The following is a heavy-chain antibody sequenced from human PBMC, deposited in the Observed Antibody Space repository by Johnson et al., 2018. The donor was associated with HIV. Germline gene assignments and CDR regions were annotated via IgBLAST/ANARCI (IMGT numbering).Heavy chain of an antibody. CDR2: VSYDGSNK. J-gene: IGHJ3*02. CDR3: VRPAAAGRDDAFDI. CDR1: GFTFDDYG. V-gene: IGHV3-30*03. Sequence: QVQLVESGGGVVRPGGSLRLSCAASGFTFDDYGMSWVRQAPGKGLEWVAVVSYDGSNKYYADSVKGRFTISRDNSKNTLYLQMNSLRAEDTAVYYCVRPAAAGRDDAFDIWGQGTMVTVSS. D-gene: IGHD6-13*01.